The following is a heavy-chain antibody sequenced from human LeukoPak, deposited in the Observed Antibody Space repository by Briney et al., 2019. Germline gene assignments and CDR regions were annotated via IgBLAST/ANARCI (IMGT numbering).Heavy chain of an antibody. CDR1: GASISSNNYY. V-gene: IGHV4-39*05. Sequence: SETPSLTCTVSGASISSNNYYWGWIRQPPGKGLEWIGSIFSGGYTYYNPSLKSRVTISVDTSKNQFSLKLSSVTAADTAIYYCQSRYLEWLLDYWGQGTLVTVSS. J-gene: IGHJ4*02. D-gene: IGHD3-3*01. CDR2: IFSGGYT. CDR3: QSRYLEWLLDY.